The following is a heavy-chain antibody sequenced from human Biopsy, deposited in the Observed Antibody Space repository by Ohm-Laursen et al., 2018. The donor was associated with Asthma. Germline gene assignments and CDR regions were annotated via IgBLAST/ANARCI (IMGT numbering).Heavy chain of an antibody. J-gene: IGHJ4*02. CDR2: IYYSGST. CDR1: GVSISSDY. CDR3: ARGISRVTGLFDHFDS. V-gene: IGHV4-59*12. Sequence: SDTLSLTCPVSGVSISSDYWSWIRQPPGKGLEWIGHIYYSGSTNYQPSLKSRVTISVDTSKNQFSLKLRSVNAADAAVYYCARGISRVTGLFDHFDSWGQGTLVTVSS. D-gene: IGHD2-21*02.